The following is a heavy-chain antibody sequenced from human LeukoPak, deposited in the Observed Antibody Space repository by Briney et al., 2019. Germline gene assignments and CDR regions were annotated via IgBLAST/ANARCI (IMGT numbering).Heavy chain of an antibody. CDR2: INHSGGN. D-gene: IGHD3-9*01. CDR3: ARGLFDYDILTGYPPPDAFDI. V-gene: IGHV4-34*01. CDR1: GGSFSGYY. Sequence: SETLSLTCAVYGGSFSGYYWSWIRQPPGKGLEWIGEINHSGGNNYNPSLKSRVTISVDTSKNQFSLKLSSVTAADTAVYYCARGLFDYDILTGYPPPDAFDIWGQGTMVTVSS. J-gene: IGHJ3*02.